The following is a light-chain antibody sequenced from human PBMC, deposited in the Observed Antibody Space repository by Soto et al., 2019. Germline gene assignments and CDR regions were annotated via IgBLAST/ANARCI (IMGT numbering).Light chain of an antibody. V-gene: IGKV1-6*01. CDR2: AAS. CDR3: LQDYNYPRT. CDR1: QSVNTY. Sequence: IQMTQSPSSLSASVGDRVTITCRASQSVNTYLHWYQQKAGQAPKLLIYAASNLQSGVPSRFSGSGSGTDFTLTISSLQPEDFATYYCLQDYNYPRTFGQGTKVDIK. J-gene: IGKJ1*01.